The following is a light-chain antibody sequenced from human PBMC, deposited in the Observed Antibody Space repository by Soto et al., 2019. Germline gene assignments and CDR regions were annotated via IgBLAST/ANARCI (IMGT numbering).Light chain of an antibody. V-gene: IGLV2-14*03. J-gene: IGLJ1*01. CDR3: SSYTSSNTYV. CDR2: DVT. Sequence: QSVLTQPASVSGSPGQSITISCTGTSSDVGNYDCVSWYQQHLGKAPKLIIHDVTNRPSGVSNRFSGSKSGNTASLTISGLQAEDEADYYCSSYTSSNTYVFGSGTKLTVL. CDR1: SSDVGNYDC.